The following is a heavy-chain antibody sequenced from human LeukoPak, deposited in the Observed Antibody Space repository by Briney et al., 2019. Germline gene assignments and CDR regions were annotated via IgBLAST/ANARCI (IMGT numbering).Heavy chain of an antibody. D-gene: IGHD6-19*01. Sequence: GRSLRLSCAASGFTFDDYTMHWVRQAPGKGLEWVSGISWNSGSIGYADSVKGRFTISRDNAKNSLYLQMNSLRAEDTALYYCAKDIKAVAGPDYWGQGTLVTVSS. CDR2: ISWNSGSI. J-gene: IGHJ4*02. V-gene: IGHV3-9*01. CDR1: GFTFDDYT. CDR3: AKDIKAVAGPDY.